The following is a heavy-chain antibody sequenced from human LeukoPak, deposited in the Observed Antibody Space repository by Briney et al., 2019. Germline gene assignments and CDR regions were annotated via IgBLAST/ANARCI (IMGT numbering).Heavy chain of an antibody. CDR2: INPSGGST. CDR1: GYTFTSYY. D-gene: IGHD6-13*01. V-gene: IGHV1-46*01. CDR3: AREGKQLSPYNWFDP. J-gene: IGHJ5*02. Sequence: ASVKVSCKASGYTFTSYYMRWVRQAPGQGLEWMGIINPSGGSTSYAQKFQGRVTMTRDTSTSTVYMELSSLRSEDTAVYCCAREGKQLSPYNWFDPWGQGTLVTVSS.